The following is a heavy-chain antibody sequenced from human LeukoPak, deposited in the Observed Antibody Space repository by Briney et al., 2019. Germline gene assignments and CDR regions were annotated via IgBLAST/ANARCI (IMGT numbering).Heavy chain of an antibody. V-gene: IGHV3-23*01. D-gene: IGHD6-13*01. J-gene: IGHJ5*02. CDR3: AKDHRAAAGSINWFDP. Sequence: GGSLRLSCAASGFTFSSYGMSWVRQAPGKGLEWVSAISGSGGSTYYADSVKGRFTISRDNSKNTLYLQMNSLRAEDTAVYYCAKDHRAAAGSINWFDPWGQGTLVTVSS. CDR1: GFTFSSYG. CDR2: ISGSGGST.